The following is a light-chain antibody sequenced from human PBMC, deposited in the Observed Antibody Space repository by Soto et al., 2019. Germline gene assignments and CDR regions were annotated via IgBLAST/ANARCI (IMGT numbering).Light chain of an antibody. CDR1: QGITNC. J-gene: IGKJ2*01. CDR2: DAS. CDR3: QQFIAYPHT. V-gene: IGKV1-13*02. Sequence: ALPLTQSPSSLSTSDGDTVTITCRASQGITNCLAWYQQTPGKPPKVLIYDASTLESGVPSRFSGSGSGTDFTLTISSLQPDDFGSYYCQQFIAYPHTFGQGTKLEIK.